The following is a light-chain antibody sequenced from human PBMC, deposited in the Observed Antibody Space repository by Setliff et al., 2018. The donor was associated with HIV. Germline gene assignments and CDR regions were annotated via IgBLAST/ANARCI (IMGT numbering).Light chain of an antibody. CDR1: NIGSES. V-gene: IGLV3-21*03. CDR3: QVWDSSSDHHV. Sequence: SYELTQTPSVSVAPGKTATISCGGNNIGSESVHWYQQKPGQAPVLVVYDNSDRPSGIPERFSGSNSGNTATLTISRVEAGDEADYYCQVWDSSSDHHVFGAGTKVTVL. J-gene: IGLJ1*01. CDR2: DNS.